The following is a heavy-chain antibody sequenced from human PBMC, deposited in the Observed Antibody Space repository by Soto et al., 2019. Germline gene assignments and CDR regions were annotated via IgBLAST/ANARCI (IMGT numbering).Heavy chain of an antibody. J-gene: IGHJ4*02. D-gene: IGHD3-22*01. CDR3: TTSWGVSYYYDSSGYYYVSY. CDR2: IKSKTDGGTT. CDR1: GFTFSNAW. V-gene: IGHV3-15*01. Sequence: EVQLVESGGGLVKPGGSLRLSCAASGFTFSNAWMSWVRQAPGKGLEWVGRIKSKTDGGTTDYAAPVKGRFTISRDDSKNTLYLQMNSLKTEDTAAYYCTTSWGVSYYYDSSGYYYVSYWGQGTLVTVSS.